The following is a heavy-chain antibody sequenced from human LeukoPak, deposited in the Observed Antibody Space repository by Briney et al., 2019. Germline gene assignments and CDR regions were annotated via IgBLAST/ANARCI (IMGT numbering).Heavy chain of an antibody. V-gene: IGHV3-23*01. Sequence: PGGSLRLSCAASGFTLSGYAMSWVRQAPGKGLEWVSAISGGGVSTYYADSIKGRFTISRDDSKNTLYLEVNSLRDEDTAVYYCAKGMVRGVIPDYWGQGTLVTVSS. CDR1: GFTLSGYA. D-gene: IGHD3-10*01. J-gene: IGHJ4*02. CDR2: ISGGGVST. CDR3: AKGMVRGVIPDY.